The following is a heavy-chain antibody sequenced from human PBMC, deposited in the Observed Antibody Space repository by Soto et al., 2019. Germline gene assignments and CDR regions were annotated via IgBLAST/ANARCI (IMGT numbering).Heavy chain of an antibody. D-gene: IGHD3-9*01. CDR1: GGSISSGGYS. Sequence: SETLALTCAVSGGSISSGGYSWNWIRQPPGKGLEWIGYIYHSGSTFYSPSLKSRVTISVDGSKNQFFLKLSSVTAADTAVYCCARDEREVYALRYGGQGALVTVSA. V-gene: IGHV4-30-2*01. CDR2: IYHSGST. CDR3: ARDEREVYALRY. J-gene: IGHJ4*02.